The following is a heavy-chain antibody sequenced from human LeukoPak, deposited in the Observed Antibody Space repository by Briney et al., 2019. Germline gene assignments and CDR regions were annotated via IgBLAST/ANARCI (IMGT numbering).Heavy chain of an antibody. CDR3: AREDGSGSYPPGV. CDR1: GGSFSGYY. J-gene: IGHJ4*02. D-gene: IGHD3-10*01. Sequence: SETLSLTCAVYGGSFSGYYWSWIRQPPGKGLEWIGEIIHSGSTNYNPSLKSRVTISVDTSKNQFSLKLSSVTAADTAVYYCAREDGSGSYPPGVWGQGTLVTVSS. V-gene: IGHV4-34*12. CDR2: IIHSGST.